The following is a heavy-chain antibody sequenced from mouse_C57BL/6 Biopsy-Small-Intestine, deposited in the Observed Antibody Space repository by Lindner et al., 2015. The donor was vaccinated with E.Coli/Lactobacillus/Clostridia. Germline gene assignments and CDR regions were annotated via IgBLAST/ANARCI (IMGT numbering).Heavy chain of an antibody. CDR1: GYSFTGHN. V-gene: IGHV1-34*01. Sequence: VQLQESGPELVKPGGSVKMSCKASGYSFTGHNMHWVKQSHGKSLEWIGYIDPYNGATSYNQNFKGKATLTVDKSSSTAYMELHSLTSEDSAVYFCARGGYFGDYFYAMDYWGQGTSVTVSS. J-gene: IGHJ4*01. CDR3: ARGGYFGDYFYAMDY. CDR2: IDPYNGAT. D-gene: IGHD2-13*01.